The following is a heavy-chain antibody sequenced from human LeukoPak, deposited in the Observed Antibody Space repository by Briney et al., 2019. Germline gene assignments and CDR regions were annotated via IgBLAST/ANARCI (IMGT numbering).Heavy chain of an antibody. J-gene: IGHJ4*02. CDR1: GFSFSSHG. D-gene: IGHD3-10*01. CDR3: AKDDAWLRFGE. Sequence: GGTLRLSCAASGFSFSSHGMNWVRQAPGKGLEWVSGISPSGDITYYADSVKGRFTISRDNSKNTLYLEVISLTAEDTAVYYCAKDDAWLRFGEWSQGTLVTVSS. V-gene: IGHV3-23*01. CDR2: ISPSGDIT.